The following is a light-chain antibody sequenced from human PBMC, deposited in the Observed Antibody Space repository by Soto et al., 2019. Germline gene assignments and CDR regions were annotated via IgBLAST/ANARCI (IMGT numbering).Light chain of an antibody. CDR1: QTISSW. V-gene: IGKV1-5*03. Sequence: DIQMTQSPSTLSGSVGDRVTITCRASQTISSWLAWYQQKPGKAPKLLIYKASTLKSGVPSRFSGSGSGTEFTLTISSLQPDDFATYYCQQYGRFPWTFGQGTKVDI. J-gene: IGKJ1*01. CDR2: KAS. CDR3: QQYGRFPWT.